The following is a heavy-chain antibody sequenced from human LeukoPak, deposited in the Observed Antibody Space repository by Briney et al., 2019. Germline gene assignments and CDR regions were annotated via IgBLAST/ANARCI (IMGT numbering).Heavy chain of an antibody. D-gene: IGHD3-10*01. J-gene: IGHJ4*02. CDR1: GYTFTSYG. CDR2: VSAYNGNT. Sequence: GASVKVSCKAPGYTFTSYGISWVRQAPGQGLEWMGWVSAYNGNTNYAQKLQGRVTMTTDTSTSTAYMELRSLRSDDTAVYYCARARITMVRGVNSHFDYWGQGTLVTVSS. CDR3: ARARITMVRGVNSHFDY. V-gene: IGHV1-18*01.